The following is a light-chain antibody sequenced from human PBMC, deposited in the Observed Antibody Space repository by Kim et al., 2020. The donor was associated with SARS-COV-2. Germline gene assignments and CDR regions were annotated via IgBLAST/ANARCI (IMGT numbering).Light chain of an antibody. Sequence: EIVLTQSPGTLSLSPGERATLSCRASQSVTNTYLAWYQQRPGQAPRLLIYGASIRATGIPDRFSGSGSGTDFTLTISSLEPEDFAVYYCQQYNGPITFGQGTRLEIK. CDR2: GAS. V-gene: IGKV3-20*01. CDR1: QSVTNTY. J-gene: IGKJ5*01. CDR3: QQYNGPIT.